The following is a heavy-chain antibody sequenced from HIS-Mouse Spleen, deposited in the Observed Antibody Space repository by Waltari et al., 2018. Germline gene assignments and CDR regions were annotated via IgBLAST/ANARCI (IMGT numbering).Heavy chain of an antibody. CDR1: GFTFGSYG. CDR3: AKDWGMGDYYYYYGMDV. J-gene: IGHJ6*02. Sequence: QVQLVESGGGVVQPGRSLSLSCAASGFTFGSYGMHWVRQAPGKGLEWVAVIWYDGSNKYYADSVKGRFTISRDNSKNTLYLQMNSLRAEDTAVYYCAKDWGMGDYYYYYGMDVWGQGTTVTVSS. CDR2: IWYDGSNK. V-gene: IGHV3-33*06. D-gene: IGHD3-16*01.